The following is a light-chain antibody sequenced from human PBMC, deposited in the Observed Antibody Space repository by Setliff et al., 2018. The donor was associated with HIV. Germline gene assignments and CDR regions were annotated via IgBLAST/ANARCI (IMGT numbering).Light chain of an antibody. CDR3: AAWDDTLNGWV. Sequence: PGQRVTISCSGTTSNIASNAVNWYQQFPGTAPKVLIYSNDQRPSGVPDRFSGSKSGISGSLAISGLQSADEADYYCAAWDDTLNGWVFGGGTKVTVL. CDR2: SND. CDR1: TSNIASNA. V-gene: IGLV1-44*01. J-gene: IGLJ3*02.